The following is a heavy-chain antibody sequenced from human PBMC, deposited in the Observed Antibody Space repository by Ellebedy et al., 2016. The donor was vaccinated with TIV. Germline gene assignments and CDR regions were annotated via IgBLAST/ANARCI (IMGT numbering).Heavy chain of an antibody. CDR2: IHTSTRKP. D-gene: IGHD2-21*02. Sequence: ASVKVSCKGSGYTFTYYALNWVRQAPGQGLEWVGWIHTSTRKPTYAQGFTGRFVFSLDPSVNTAYLEISSLKAEDTAVYYCARFVTDYYYFYMDIWGKGTAVTVSS. CDR3: ARFVTDYYYFYMDI. V-gene: IGHV7-4-1*02. J-gene: IGHJ6*03. CDR1: GYTFTYYA.